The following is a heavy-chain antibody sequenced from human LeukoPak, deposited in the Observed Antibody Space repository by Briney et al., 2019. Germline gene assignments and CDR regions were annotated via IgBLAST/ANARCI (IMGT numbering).Heavy chain of an antibody. CDR1: GFTFSSYW. D-gene: IGHD2-15*01. J-gene: IGHJ3*02. CDR3: ASASGGRGGFDI. CDR2: IKGDGTEK. Sequence: GGSLRLSCAASGFTFSSYWMSWVRQAPGKGLEWVANIKGDGTEKYYVDSVKGRFTISRDNAKNALYLQMNSLRAEDTAVYYRASASGGRGGFDIWGQGTMVTVSS. V-gene: IGHV3-7*02.